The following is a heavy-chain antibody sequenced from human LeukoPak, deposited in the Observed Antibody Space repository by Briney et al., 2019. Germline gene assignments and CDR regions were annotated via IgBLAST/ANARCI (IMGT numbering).Heavy chain of an antibody. D-gene: IGHD3-9*01. CDR2: ISAYNGNT. J-gene: IGHJ4*02. CDR1: GFTFTSYG. CDR3: ARDHVLYDILTGYYPTDY. V-gene: IGHV1-18*01. Sequence: ASVKVSCKASGFTFTSYGTSWVRQAPGQGLEWMGWISAYNGNTNYAQKLQGRVTMTTDTSTSTAYMELRSLRSDDTAVYYCARDHVLYDILTGYYPTDYWGQGTLVTVSS.